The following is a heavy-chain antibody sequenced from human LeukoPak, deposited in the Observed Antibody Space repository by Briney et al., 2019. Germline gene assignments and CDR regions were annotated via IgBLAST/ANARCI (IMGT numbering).Heavy chain of an antibody. CDR1: GVTFNHFD. D-gene: IGHD6-19*01. CDR3: AKRGNHNNGFGNWFET. Sequence: GGSLRLSCTVSGVTFNHFDMHWVRQAPGKGLEWVTYMRFDRTETRYADSVRGRFTISRDDPRNIVYLQMSSLRAEDTAIYYCAKRGNHNNGFGNWFETWGQGTLVTVSS. V-gene: IGHV3-30*02. CDR2: MRFDRTET. J-gene: IGHJ5*02.